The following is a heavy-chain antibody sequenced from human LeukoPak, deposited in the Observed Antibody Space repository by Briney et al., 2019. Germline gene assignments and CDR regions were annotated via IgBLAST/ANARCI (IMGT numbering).Heavy chain of an antibody. J-gene: IGHJ4*02. D-gene: IGHD3-9*01. V-gene: IGHV3-30-3*01. CDR1: GFTFSSYA. Sequence: GGSLRLSCAASGFTFSSYAMHWVRQAPGKGLEWVAVISYDGSNKYYADSVKGRFTISRDNSKNTLYLQMSSLRAEDTAVYYCATGTSWGYFDWLLPGPFDYWGQGTLVTVSS. CDR3: ATGTSWGYFDWLLPGPFDY. CDR2: ISYDGSNK.